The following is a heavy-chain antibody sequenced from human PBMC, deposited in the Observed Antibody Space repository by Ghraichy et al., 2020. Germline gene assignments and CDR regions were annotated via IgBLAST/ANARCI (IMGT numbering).Heavy chain of an antibody. CDR2: IKTDGSST. CDR1: GFTFSSYW. V-gene: IGHV3-74*01. CDR3: SRGGYNYGTDY. Sequence: GESLNISCAASGFTFSSYWMHWVRQAPGKGLVWVSNIKTDGSSTNYADSVKGRFTISRDNAKKTLYLQMNSLRAEDTAVYYCSRGGYNYGTDYWGQGTLVTVSS. D-gene: IGHD5-18*01. J-gene: IGHJ4*02.